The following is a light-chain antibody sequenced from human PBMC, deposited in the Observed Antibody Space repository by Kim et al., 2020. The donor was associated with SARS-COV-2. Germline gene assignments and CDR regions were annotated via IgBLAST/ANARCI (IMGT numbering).Light chain of an antibody. CDR2: EDN. J-gene: IGLJ3*02. CDR3: QSYDGDNWV. V-gene: IGLV6-57*02. CDR1: SGSIVSNY. Sequence: NFMLTQPHSVSESPGKTVTISCTGISGSIVSNYVQWYQQRPGSAPTTLIYEDNQRHSGVPDRFSGSIDSSSNSASLTISGLKIEDEADYYCQSYDGDNWVFGGGTQLTVL.